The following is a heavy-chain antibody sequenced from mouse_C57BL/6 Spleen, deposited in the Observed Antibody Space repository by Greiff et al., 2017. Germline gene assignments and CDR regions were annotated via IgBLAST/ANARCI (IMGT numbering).Heavy chain of an antibody. CDR2: ISDGGSYT. CDR3: AGAQAYYAMDY. J-gene: IGHJ4*01. V-gene: IGHV5-4*03. Sequence: EVKLMESGGGLVKPGGSLKLSCAASGFTFSSYAMSWVRQTPEKRLEWVATISDGGSYTYYPDNVKGRFTISRDNAKNNLYLQMSHLKSEDTAMYYCAGAQAYYAMDYWGQGTSVTVSS. CDR1: GFTFSSYA. D-gene: IGHD3-2*02.